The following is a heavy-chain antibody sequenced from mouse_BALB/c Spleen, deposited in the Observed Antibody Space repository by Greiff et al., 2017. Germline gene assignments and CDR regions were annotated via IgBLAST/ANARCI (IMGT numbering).Heavy chain of an antibody. D-gene: IGHD2-4*01. V-gene: IGHV5-6-5*01. CDR3: ARVNYDYDDGHAMDY. Sequence: EVQRVESGGGLVKPGGSLKLSCAASGFTFSSYAMSWVRQTPEKRLEWVASISSGGSTYYPDSVKGRFTISRDNARNILYLQMSSLRSEDTAMYYCARVNYDYDDGHAMDYWGQGTSVTVSS. CDR1: GFTFSSYA. J-gene: IGHJ4*01. CDR2: ISSGGST.